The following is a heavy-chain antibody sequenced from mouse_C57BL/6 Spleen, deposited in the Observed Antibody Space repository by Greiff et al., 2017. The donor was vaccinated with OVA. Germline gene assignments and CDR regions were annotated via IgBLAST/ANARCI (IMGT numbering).Heavy chain of an antibody. D-gene: IGHD1-1*01. Sequence: EVMLVESGGGLVKPGGSLKLSCAASGFTFSSYAMSWVRQTPEKRLEWVATISDGGSYTYYPDNVKGRFTISRDNAKNNLYLQMSHLKSEDTAMYYCARGAGYYGSSSHWYFDVWGTGTTVTVSS. V-gene: IGHV5-4*03. CDR1: GFTFSSYA. J-gene: IGHJ1*03. CDR3: ARGAGYYGSSSHWYFDV. CDR2: ISDGGSYT.